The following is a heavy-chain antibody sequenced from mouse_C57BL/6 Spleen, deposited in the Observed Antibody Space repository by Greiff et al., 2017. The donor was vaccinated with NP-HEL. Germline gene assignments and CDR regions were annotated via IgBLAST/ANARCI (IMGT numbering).Heavy chain of an antibody. CDR2: INPNNGGT. Sequence: EVQLQQSGPELVKPGASVKISCKASGYTFTDYYMNWVKQSHGKSLEWIGDINPNNGGTSYNQKFKGKATLTVDKSSSTAYMELRSLTSEDSAVYYCARLWYYGSSYYFDYWGQGTTLTVSS. CDR3: ARLWYYGSSYYFDY. D-gene: IGHD1-1*01. J-gene: IGHJ2*01. V-gene: IGHV1-26*01. CDR1: GYTFTDYY.